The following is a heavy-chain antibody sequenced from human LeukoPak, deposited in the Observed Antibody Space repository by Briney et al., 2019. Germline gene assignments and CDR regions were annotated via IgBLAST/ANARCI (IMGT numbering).Heavy chain of an antibody. Sequence: PGGSLRLSCAASGFTFSSYAIHWVRQAPGKGLEWVAVISFDGTDAFYADSVKGRFTISRDNSKNTLYLQMNSLRADDTAVYYCATFGASSGWPGFDYWGQGTLITVSS. CDR3: ATFGASSGWPGFDY. J-gene: IGHJ4*02. CDR2: ISFDGTDA. V-gene: IGHV3-30*04. CDR1: GFTFSSYA. D-gene: IGHD6-19*01.